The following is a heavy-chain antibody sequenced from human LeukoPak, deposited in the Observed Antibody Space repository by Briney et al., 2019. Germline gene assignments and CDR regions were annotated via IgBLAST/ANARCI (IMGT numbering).Heavy chain of an antibody. Sequence: PGGSLRLSCAASGFTFSSHAMSWVRQAPGKGLEWVSVISGSGGSTYYADSVKGRSTISRDNSKNTLYLQMNSLRAEDTAVYYCAKFMSPYDSGVVYWGQGTLVTVSS. CDR1: GFTFSSHA. D-gene: IGHD3-22*01. CDR3: AKFMSPYDSGVVY. V-gene: IGHV3-23*01. CDR2: ISGSGGST. J-gene: IGHJ4*02.